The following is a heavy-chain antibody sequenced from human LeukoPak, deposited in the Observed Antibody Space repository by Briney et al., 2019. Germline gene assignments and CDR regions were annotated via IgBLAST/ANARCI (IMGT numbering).Heavy chain of an antibody. Sequence: GGSLRLSCAASGFTFSSYGMHWVRQAPGKGLEWVAVISYDGSNKYYADSVKGRFTISRDNSKNTLYLQMNSLRAEDTAVYYCARAERQLGYYIDYWGQGTLVTVSS. V-gene: IGHV3-30*03. CDR2: ISYDGSNK. CDR1: GFTFSSYG. CDR3: ARAERQLGYYIDY. J-gene: IGHJ4*02. D-gene: IGHD7-27*01.